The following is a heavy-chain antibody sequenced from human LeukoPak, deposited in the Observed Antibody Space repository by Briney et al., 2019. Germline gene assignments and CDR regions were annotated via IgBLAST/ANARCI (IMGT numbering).Heavy chain of an antibody. V-gene: IGHV3-7*01. CDR2: IKQDGSEK. CDR1: GFTFSSYW. CDR3: ARDSRPGLEVPPPGTLSVAGTGDY. Sequence: TGGSLRLSCAASGFTFSSYWMSWVRQAPGKGLEWVANIKQDGSEKYYVDSVKGRFTISRDNAKNSLYLQMNSLRAEDTAVYYCARDSRPGLEVPPPGTLSVAGTGDYWGQGTLVTVSS. D-gene: IGHD6-19*01. J-gene: IGHJ4*02.